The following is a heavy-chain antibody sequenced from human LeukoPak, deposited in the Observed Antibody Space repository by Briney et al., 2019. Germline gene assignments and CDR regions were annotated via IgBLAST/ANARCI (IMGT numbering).Heavy chain of an antibody. CDR1: GGSISIYY. CDR2: MYTSGST. D-gene: IGHD3-3*01. CDR3: AREIFDTIYYMDV. Sequence: SETLSLTCTVSGGSISIYYWSWIRQPAGKGLEWIGRMYTSGSTYYNPSLKSRVTVSVDTSKNQFSLKLSSVTAADTAVYYCAREIFDTIYYMDVWGKGTTVTVSS. V-gene: IGHV4-4*07. J-gene: IGHJ6*03.